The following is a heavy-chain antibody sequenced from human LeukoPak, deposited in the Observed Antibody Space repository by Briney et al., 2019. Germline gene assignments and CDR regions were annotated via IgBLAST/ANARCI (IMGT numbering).Heavy chain of an antibody. V-gene: IGHV3-9*01. CDR2: ISWNSGSI. Sequence: GGSLRLSCAASGFTFDDYTMHWVRRAPGKGLEWVSGISWNSGSIGYADSVKGRITISRDNAKNSLYLQMNSLRAEDTALYYCAKVGDYGDYGWFDPWGQGTLVTVSS. CDR3: AKVGDYGDYGWFDP. D-gene: IGHD4-17*01. CDR1: GFTFDDYT. J-gene: IGHJ5*02.